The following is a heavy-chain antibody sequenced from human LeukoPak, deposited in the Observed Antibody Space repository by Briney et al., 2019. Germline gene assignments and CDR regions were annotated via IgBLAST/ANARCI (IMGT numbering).Heavy chain of an antibody. D-gene: IGHD6-6*01. CDR1: GFTFSSYS. CDR3: ARDGEYSSSWYNWFDP. J-gene: IGHJ5*02. V-gene: IGHV3-21*01. CDR2: ISSSSSYI. Sequence: GGSLRLYCAASGFTFSSYSMNWVRQAPGKGLEWVSSISSSSSYIYYADSVKGRFTISRDNAKNSLYLQMNSLRAEDTAVYYCARDGEYSSSWYNWFDPWGQGTLVTVSS.